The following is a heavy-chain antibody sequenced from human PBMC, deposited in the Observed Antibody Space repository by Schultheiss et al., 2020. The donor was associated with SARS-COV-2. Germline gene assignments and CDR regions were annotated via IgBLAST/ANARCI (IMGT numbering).Heavy chain of an antibody. CDR2: IDWDDDK. CDR3: ARIAGTQDYNWFDP. CDR1: GGSFSGYY. Sequence: TLSLTCAVYGGSFSGYYWSWIRQPPGKALEWLALIDWDDDKYYSTSLKTRLTISKDTSKNQVVLTMTNMDPVDTATYYCARIAGTQDYNWFDPWGQGTLVTVSS. D-gene: IGHD1-7*01. V-gene: IGHV2-70*01. J-gene: IGHJ5*02.